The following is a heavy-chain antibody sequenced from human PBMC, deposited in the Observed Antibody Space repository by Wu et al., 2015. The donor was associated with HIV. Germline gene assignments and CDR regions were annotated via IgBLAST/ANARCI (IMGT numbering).Heavy chain of an antibody. J-gene: IGHJ4*02. Sequence: QVQLQQWGAGLLKPSETLSLTCAVYGGSFSGYYWSWIRQPPGKGLEWIGEINHSGSTNYNPSLKSRVTISVDMSKNQFSLKLSSVTAADTAVYYCAGITVAVTFEYWGQGTLVTVSS. CDR3: AGITVAVTFEY. CDR2: INHSGST. D-gene: IGHD6-19*01. V-gene: IGHV4-34*01. CDR1: GGSFSGYY.